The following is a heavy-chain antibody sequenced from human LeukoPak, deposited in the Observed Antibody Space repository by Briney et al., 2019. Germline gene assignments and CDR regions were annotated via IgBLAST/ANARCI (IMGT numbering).Heavy chain of an antibody. CDR3: ARDPYNGYYGDDYYYYMDV. V-gene: IGHV3-21*01. CDR2: ITRDSIYT. D-gene: IGHD3-3*01. CDR1: GFTFNNYN. Sequence: GGSLRLSCAASGFTFNNYNMNWVRQTPGKGLEWVSSITRDSIYTFYADSVRGRFTISRDNAKNSLSLQMNSRRAEDTAVYYCARDPYNGYYGDDYYYYMDVWGKGTTVTISS. J-gene: IGHJ6*03.